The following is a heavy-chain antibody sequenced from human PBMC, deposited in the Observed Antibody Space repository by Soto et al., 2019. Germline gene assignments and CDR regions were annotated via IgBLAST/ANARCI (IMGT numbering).Heavy chain of an antibody. CDR2: TSPRTGGA. J-gene: IGHJ5*01. D-gene: IGHD3-10*01. CDR3: ARSSGSYSKWFDS. V-gene: IGHV1-2*02. Sequence: ASVKVSCKTSVYTFTAYYMHWLRQAPGHGLEWLGWTSPRTGGAKYSHKFQGRVSMTRNTSITTAYMELTGLSTDDTAVYYCARSSGSYSKWFDSWGQGTPVTVSS. CDR1: VYTFTAYY.